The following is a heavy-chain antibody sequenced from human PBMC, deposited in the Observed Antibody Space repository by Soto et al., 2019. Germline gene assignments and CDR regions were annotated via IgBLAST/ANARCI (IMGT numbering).Heavy chain of an antibody. Sequence: EVQLVESGGGLVQPGGSLRLSCAASGFTFSDHYMDGVRQAPGKGLELVGRTRNKANSYTTEYAASVKGRFTISRDDSKSSLYLQMNSLKTEDTAVYYCASVEDCSGGSCYRAFDIWGQGTMVTVSS. CDR1: GFTFSDHY. D-gene: IGHD2-15*01. CDR2: TRNKANSYTT. V-gene: IGHV3-72*01. CDR3: ASVEDCSGGSCYRAFDI. J-gene: IGHJ3*02.